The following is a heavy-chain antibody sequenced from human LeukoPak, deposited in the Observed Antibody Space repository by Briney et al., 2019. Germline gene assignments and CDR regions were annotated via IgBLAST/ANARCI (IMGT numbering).Heavy chain of an antibody. CDR3: ARDQRYGDYYSGCFDY. CDR1: GFTFSDYA. CDR2: ISGSGGGA. J-gene: IGHJ4*02. V-gene: IGHV3-23*01. D-gene: IGHD4-17*01. Sequence: PGGSLRLSCAASGFTFSDYAMNWVRQAPGKGLEWVSTISGSGGGANYADSVKGRFTISRGNAKNSLYLQMNSLRAEDTAVYYCARDQRYGDYYSGCFDYWGQGTLVTVSS.